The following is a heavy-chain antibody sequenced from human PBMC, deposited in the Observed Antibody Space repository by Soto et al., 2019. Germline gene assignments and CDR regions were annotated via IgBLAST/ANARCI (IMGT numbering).Heavy chain of an antibody. CDR1: GGSFSGYY. J-gene: IGHJ6*02. D-gene: IGHD6-25*01. CDR3: ARGSRVKIPAASGRDYYYHGLDV. V-gene: IGHV4-34*01. CDR2: INHRGST. Sequence: QVQLQQWGAGLLKPSETLSLTCAVYGGSFSGYYWSWIRQPPGKGLEWIGEINHRGSTNYNPSLKSRVTISVDTSKNQFSLKLNSVTAADTALYYCARGSRVKIPAASGRDYYYHGLDVWGQGTAVTVSS.